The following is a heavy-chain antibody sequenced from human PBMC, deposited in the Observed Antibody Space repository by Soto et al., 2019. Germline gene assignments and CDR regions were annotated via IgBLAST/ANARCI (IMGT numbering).Heavy chain of an antibody. CDR2: IKEDGSEE. V-gene: IGHV3-7*03. CDR3: AKGDHWGTRVTYYYGLDV. J-gene: IGHJ6*02. Sequence: GGSLRLSCAASGFTFRTFWMTWVRQAPGKGLEWVANIKEDGSEEYFADAVKGRFTISRDNANHSVYLQMNRLRVDDTALYYCAKGDHWGTRVTYYYGLDVWGQGTTVTVSS. D-gene: IGHD7-27*01. CDR1: GFTFRTFW.